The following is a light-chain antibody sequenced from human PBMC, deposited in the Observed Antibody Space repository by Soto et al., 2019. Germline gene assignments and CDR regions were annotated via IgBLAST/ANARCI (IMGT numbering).Light chain of an antibody. CDR3: QQYGSSPTWT. V-gene: IGKV3-20*01. Sequence: EIVLTQSPGTLSLSPGERATLSCRASQSVSSTSLAWYQQRPGQGPRLLIYGASSRATGIPDRFSGSGSGTDFTLTISRLEPEDSAVYYCQQYGSSPTWTFGQGTKVDIK. J-gene: IGKJ1*01. CDR2: GAS. CDR1: QSVSSTS.